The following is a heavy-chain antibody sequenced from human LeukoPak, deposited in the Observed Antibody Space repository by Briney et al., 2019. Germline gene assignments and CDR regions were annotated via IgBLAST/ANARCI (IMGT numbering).Heavy chain of an antibody. J-gene: IGHJ5*02. CDR2: IYYSGST. CDR3: ARVEGLSSSWYIRRFDP. V-gene: IGHV4-30-4*07. Sequence: PSETLSLTCAVSGGSISSGGYSWSWIRQPPGKGLEWIGYIYYSGSTYYNPSLKSRVTISVDTSKNQFSLKLSSVTAADTAVYYCARVEGLSSSWYIRRFDPWGQGTLVTVSS. CDR1: GGSISSGGYS. D-gene: IGHD6-13*01.